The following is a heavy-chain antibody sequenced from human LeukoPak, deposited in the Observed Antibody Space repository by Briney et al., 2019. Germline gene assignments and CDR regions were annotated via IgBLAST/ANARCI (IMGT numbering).Heavy chain of an antibody. CDR1: GGSISSGDYY. V-gene: IGHV4-30-4*01. J-gene: IGHJ4*02. CDR3: AGVTLVRGVLD. D-gene: IGHD3-10*01. CDR2: ISHSGTT. Sequence: SQTLSLTCTVSGGSISSGDYYWSWIRQPPGKGLEWIGEISHSGTTNYNPSLKSRVTISVDKSKNLFSLRLTSVTAADTAIYYCAGVTLVRGVLDWGQGTLVTVSS.